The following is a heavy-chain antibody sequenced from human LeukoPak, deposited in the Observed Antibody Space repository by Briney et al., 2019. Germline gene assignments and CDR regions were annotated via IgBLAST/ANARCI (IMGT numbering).Heavy chain of an antibody. D-gene: IGHD3-22*01. Sequence: ASVKVSCKASGGTFSSYAISWVRQAPGQGLEWMGGIIPNFGTANYAQKFQGRVTITADESTSTAYMELSSLRSEDTAVYYCARDPLPYYYDSSGYYYANNWFDPWGQGTLVTVSS. V-gene: IGHV1-69*13. J-gene: IGHJ5*02. CDR3: ARDPLPYYYDSSGYYYANNWFDP. CDR2: IIPNFGTA. CDR1: GGTFSSYA.